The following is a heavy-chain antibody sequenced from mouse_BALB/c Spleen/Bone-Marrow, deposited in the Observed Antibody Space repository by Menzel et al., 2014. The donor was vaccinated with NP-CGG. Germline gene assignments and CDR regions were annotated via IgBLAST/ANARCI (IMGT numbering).Heavy chain of an antibody. Sequence: VQLQQPGAELVRPGSSVKISCKASGYAFSIYWMNWVKQRPGQGLVWIGQIYPGDDDTDYNGKFKGKATLTADRSSSTAYMQLNSLTSEDSAVYFCARGGISIDYWGQGTTLTVSS. CDR2: IYPGDDDT. CDR1: GYAFSIYW. CDR3: ARGGISIDY. J-gene: IGHJ2*01. V-gene: IGHV1-80*01.